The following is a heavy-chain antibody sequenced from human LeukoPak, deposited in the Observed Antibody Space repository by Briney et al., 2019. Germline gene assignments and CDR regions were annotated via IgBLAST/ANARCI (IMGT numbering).Heavy chain of an antibody. V-gene: IGHV3-7*01. J-gene: IGHJ4*02. CDR2: IKQDGSEK. Sequence: GGSLRLSCAASGFTFSSDWMSWVRQAPGKGLEWVANIKQDGSEKYYVDSVRGRFTISRDNAKNSLYLQMNSLRAEDTAVYYCARDGDYWGQGTLVTVSS. CDR3: ARDGDY. CDR1: GFTFSSDW.